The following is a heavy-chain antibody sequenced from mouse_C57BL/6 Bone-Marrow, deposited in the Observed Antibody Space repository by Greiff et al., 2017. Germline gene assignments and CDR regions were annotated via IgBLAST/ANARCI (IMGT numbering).Heavy chain of an antibody. V-gene: IGHV10-1*01. Sequence: EVKLMESGGGLVQPKGSLKLSCAASGFSFNTYAMNWVRQAPGKGLEWVARIRSKSNNYATYYADSVKDRFTISRDDSESMLYLQMNNLKTEDTAMYYCVRHGSSGYDFDYWGQGTTLTVSS. CDR1: GFSFNTYA. D-gene: IGHD3-2*02. CDR3: VRHGSSGYDFDY. J-gene: IGHJ2*01. CDR2: IRSKSNNYAT.